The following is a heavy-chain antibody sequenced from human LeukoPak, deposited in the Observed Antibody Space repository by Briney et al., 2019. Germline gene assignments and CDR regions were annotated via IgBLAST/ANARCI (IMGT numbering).Heavy chain of an antibody. V-gene: IGHV3-66*01. CDR2: IYSGGST. Sequence: GGSLRLSCAASGFTVSSNYMSWVRQAPGKGLEWVSVIYSGGSTYYADSVKGRFTVSRDKSKSTLYLQMNSLRAEDTAVYYCARDPHYWGQGTLVTVSS. J-gene: IGHJ4*02. CDR3: ARDPHY. CDR1: GFTVSSNY.